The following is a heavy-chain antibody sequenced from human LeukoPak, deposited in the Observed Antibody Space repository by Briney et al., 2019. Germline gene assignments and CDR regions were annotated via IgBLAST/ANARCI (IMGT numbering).Heavy chain of an antibody. V-gene: IGHV3-48*01. CDR1: GSTFSSYS. CDR3: ARVLYYDSSGLPGTLGY. Sequence: PGGSLRLSCAASGSTFSSYSMDWVRQAPGKGLEWVSYISSSSSSIYYADSVKGRFTISRDNVKNSLYLQMNSLRAEDTAVYYCARVLYYDSSGLPGTLGYWGQGTLVTVSS. D-gene: IGHD3-22*01. CDR2: ISSSSSSI. J-gene: IGHJ4*02.